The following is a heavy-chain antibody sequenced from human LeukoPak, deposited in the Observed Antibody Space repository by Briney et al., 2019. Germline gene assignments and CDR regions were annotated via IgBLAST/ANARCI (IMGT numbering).Heavy chain of an antibody. Sequence: EASVKVSCKASGGTFSSYAISWVRQAPGQGLEWMGGIIPIFGTANYAQKFQGRVTITADESTSTAYMELSSLRSEDTAVYYCARDIVVVSGPDYYYYYGMDVWGQGTTVTVSS. V-gene: IGHV1-69*13. J-gene: IGHJ6*02. CDR1: GGTFSSYA. CDR2: IIPIFGTA. D-gene: IGHD2-21*01. CDR3: ARDIVVVSGPDYYYYYGMDV.